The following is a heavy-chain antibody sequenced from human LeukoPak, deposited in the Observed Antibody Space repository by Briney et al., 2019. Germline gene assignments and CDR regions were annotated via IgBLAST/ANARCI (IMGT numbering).Heavy chain of an antibody. J-gene: IGHJ4*02. CDR1: GGSLTTHY. V-gene: IGHV4-59*11. CDR3: ARKGRWRMKYYFDS. CDR2: VYHTGST. Sequence: PSETLSLTCNVSGGSLTTHYWRWVRQSPDKGLEWIDQVYHTGSTHYNPSLRSRFTISVDTSKNKVLLTLTSVTAADTAVYYCARKGRWRMKYYFDSWGPGTRVIVSS. D-gene: IGHD4-23*01.